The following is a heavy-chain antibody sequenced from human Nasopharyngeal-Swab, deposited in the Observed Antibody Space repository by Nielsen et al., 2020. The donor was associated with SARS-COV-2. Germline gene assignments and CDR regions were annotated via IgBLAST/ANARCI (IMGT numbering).Heavy chain of an antibody. CDR3: ARSNYYGSGSYYISYYYGMDV. D-gene: IGHD3-10*01. J-gene: IGHJ6*02. CDR2: IIPILGIT. Sequence: SVKVSCKASGGTFSSYAISWVRQAPGQGLEWMGRIIPILGITNYAQKFQGRVTITADKSTSTAYMELSSLRSEDTAVYYCARSNYYGSGSYYISYYYGMDVWGQGTTATVSS. V-gene: IGHV1-69*04. CDR1: GGTFSSYA.